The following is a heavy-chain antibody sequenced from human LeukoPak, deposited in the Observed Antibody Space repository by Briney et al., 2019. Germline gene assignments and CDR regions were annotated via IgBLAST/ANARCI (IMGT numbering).Heavy chain of an antibody. V-gene: IGHV4-59*13. D-gene: IGHD5-12*01. J-gene: IGHJ4*02. CDR2: LSSSGSI. CDR3: ARHLRGSHFDY. Sequence: PSETLSLTCTVSGGSISGYYWSWVRQSPGKGLEWIGYLSSSGSIRYHPSLSSRVTMSIDTAKNQFSLELTSVTAADAAVYYCARHLRGSHFDYWGQGTLVTVSS. CDR1: GGSISGYY.